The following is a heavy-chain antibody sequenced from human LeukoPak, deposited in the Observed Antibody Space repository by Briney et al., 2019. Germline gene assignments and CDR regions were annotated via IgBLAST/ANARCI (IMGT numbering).Heavy chain of an antibody. CDR2: ISRSNIYK. V-gene: IGHV3-21*04. J-gene: IGHJ4*02. CDR3: ARGSGGYSYTYDKDFDY. CDR1: GFTFSSYT. D-gene: IGHD5-18*01. Sequence: PGGSLRLSCAASGFTFSSYTMNWVRLAPGKGLEWVSSISRSNIYKYYADSVKGRFTISRDNAKNSPYLQMNSLRSEDTAVYYCARGSGGYSYTYDKDFDYWGQGTLLTVSS.